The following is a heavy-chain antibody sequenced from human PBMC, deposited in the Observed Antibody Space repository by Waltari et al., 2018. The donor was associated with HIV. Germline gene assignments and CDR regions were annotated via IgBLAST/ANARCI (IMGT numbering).Heavy chain of an antibody. J-gene: IGHJ4*02. CDR3: TRGNIWGSYRYFDY. V-gene: IGHV1-18*01. CDR1: CYPFLNYP. D-gene: IGHD3-16*02. Sequence: QIRLFQSDHAVRNPWLSVPLSCRPSCYPFLNYPVTSVRQSLGQRLDWMGGITRYTANTNYTRESQGRVTLTTDAAAATAYLELRDLRPDDTAMYFCTRGNIWGSYRYFDYWGPGTLVTVS. CDR2: ITRYTANT.